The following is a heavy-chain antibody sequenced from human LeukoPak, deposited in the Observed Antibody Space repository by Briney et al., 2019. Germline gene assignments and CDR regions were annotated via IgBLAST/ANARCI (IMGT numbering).Heavy chain of an antibody. CDR3: ARGIRYYDFWSDPIGGYGMDV. Sequence: PSETLSLTCAVYVGSFSGYYWSWIRQPPWKGLEWVGAINHSGSTNYNPSLKSRVTISVDTSKNQFSLKLSSVTAADTAVYYCARGIRYYDFWSDPIGGYGMDVWGQGTTVTVSS. J-gene: IGHJ6*02. D-gene: IGHD3-3*01. CDR1: VGSFSGYY. V-gene: IGHV4-34*01. CDR2: INHSGST.